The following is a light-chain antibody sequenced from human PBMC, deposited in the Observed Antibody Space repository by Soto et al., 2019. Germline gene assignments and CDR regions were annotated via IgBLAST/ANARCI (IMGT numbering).Light chain of an antibody. CDR2: GAS. J-gene: IGKJ2*01. Sequence: EIVLTQSPGTLSLSPGERATLSCRASQRVPSNYLAWYQQKPGQAPRLLFYGASSRATGIPFRFSGSGSGTDFPLPITRLEPEDFAVYYCQQYGDSPQMHPFGQGTKLEIK. V-gene: IGKV3-20*01. CDR1: QRVPSNY. CDR3: QQYGDSPQMHP.